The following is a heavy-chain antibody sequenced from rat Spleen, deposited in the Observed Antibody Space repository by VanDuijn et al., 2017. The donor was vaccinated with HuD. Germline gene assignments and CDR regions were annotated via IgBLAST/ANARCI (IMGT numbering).Heavy chain of an antibody. CDR2: ISYDGGST. Sequence: EVQLVESGGGLVQPGRSLKLACAASGFPFSDYNMAWVRQVPKKGLVWVAYISYDGGSTYYRDSVKGRFTISRDNAESIVYLQMNSLKSEDTATYYCAVAGYGYWGQGVMVTVSS. J-gene: IGHJ2*01. CDR1: GFPFSDYN. CDR3: AVAGYGY. V-gene: IGHV5-7*01. D-gene: IGHD1-7*01.